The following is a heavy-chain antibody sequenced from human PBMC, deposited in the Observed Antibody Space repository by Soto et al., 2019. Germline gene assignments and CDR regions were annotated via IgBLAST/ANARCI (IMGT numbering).Heavy chain of an antibody. Sequence: EVQLLESGGGLVQPGESLRLSCAAAGFTFSSYAMKWVRQAPGKGLEWVSGISATSGTTYYGDFGKGRFTISRDNSKNMLFLQMYSLRDDETAIYYCAKGPTGRTEANKKYYYDGMDVWGQGATVTVSS. D-gene: IGHD1-26*01. CDR2: ISATSGTT. CDR3: AKGPTGRTEANKKYYYDGMDV. J-gene: IGHJ6*02. CDR1: GFTFSSYA. V-gene: IGHV3-23*01.